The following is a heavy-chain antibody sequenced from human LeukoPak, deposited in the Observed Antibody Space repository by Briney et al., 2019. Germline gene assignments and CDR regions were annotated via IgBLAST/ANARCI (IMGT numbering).Heavy chain of an antibody. J-gene: IGHJ4*02. D-gene: IGHD6-13*01. Sequence: PSGTLSLTCAVSGGSISSSNWWSWVRQPPGKGLEWIGEIYHSGSTNYNPSLKSRVTISVDTSKNQFSLKLSSVTAADTAVYYCASYLIAAAGTDYFDYWGQGTLVTVSS. CDR1: GGSISSSNW. CDR2: IYHSGST. V-gene: IGHV4-4*02. CDR3: ASYLIAAAGTDYFDY.